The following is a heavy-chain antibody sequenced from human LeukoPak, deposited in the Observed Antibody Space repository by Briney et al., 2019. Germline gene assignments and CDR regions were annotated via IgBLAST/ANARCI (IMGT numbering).Heavy chain of an antibody. V-gene: IGHV3-48*01. J-gene: IGHJ4*02. Sequence: GGSLRLSCAASGFTLTNYSMNWVRQAPGKGLEWISYISSGGSTIYYADSVKGRFTISRDSARSSLYLQMNSLRAEDTAVYYCARRLDYWGQGTLVTVSS. CDR2: ISSGGSTI. CDR3: ARRLDY. CDR1: GFTLTNYS.